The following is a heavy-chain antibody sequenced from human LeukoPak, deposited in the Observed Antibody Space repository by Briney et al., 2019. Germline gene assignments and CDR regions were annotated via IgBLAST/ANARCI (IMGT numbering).Heavy chain of an antibody. CDR1: RFTFSSYW. J-gene: IGHJ6*03. D-gene: IGHD5-18*01. CDR2: IKQDGSEK. CDR3: ARLGKYSYLPYYMDV. V-gene: IGHV3-7*01. Sequence: QAGGSLRLSCAASRFTFSSYWMSWVRQAPGKGLEWVANIKQDGSEKYYVDSVKGRFTISRDNAKNSLYLQMNSLRAEDTAVYYCARLGKYSYLPYYMDVWGKGTTVTISS.